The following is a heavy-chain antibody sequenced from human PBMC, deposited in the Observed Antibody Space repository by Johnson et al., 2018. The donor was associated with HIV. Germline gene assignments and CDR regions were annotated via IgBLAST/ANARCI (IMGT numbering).Heavy chain of an antibody. CDR2: ISGGTT. CDR1: GFTVSSNY. V-gene: IGHV3-53*01. CDR3: ASTRLGAFDI. Sequence: VQLVESGGGLIQPGGSLRLSCAASGFTVSSNYMSWVRQAPGKGLEWVTSISGGTTYYADSRKGRFSISRDNSKNTLYLQMDSLRVEDTAVYYCASTRLGAFDIWGQGTLVTVSS. D-gene: IGHD6-6*01. J-gene: IGHJ3*02.